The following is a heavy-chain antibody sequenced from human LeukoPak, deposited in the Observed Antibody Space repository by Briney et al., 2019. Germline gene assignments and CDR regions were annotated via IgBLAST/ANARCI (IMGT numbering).Heavy chain of an antibody. CDR3: AKDKHRATVVTFYYYGMDV. CDR2: ISGSGGST. Sequence: GGSLRLSCAASGFTFSSYAMSWVRQAPGKGLEWVSAISGSGGSTFYADSVKGRFTISRDNSTITLYLQMNSLRAEDTAVYYCAKDKHRATVVTFYYYGMDVWGQGTTVTVSS. J-gene: IGHJ6*02. CDR1: GFTFSSYA. D-gene: IGHD4-23*01. V-gene: IGHV3-23*01.